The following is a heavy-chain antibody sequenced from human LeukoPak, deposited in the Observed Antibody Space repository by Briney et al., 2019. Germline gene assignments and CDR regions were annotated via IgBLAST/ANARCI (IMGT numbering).Heavy chain of an antibody. CDR3: ARGNGYGDSRFDY. CDR2: IKQDGSEK. D-gene: IGHD4-17*01. Sequence: GGSLRLSCAASGFTFSSHWMSWVRQAPGKGLEWVANIKQDGSEKYYVDSVKGRFTISRDNAKNSLYLQMNSLRAEDTAVYYCARGNGYGDSRFDYWGQGTLVTVSS. J-gene: IGHJ4*02. V-gene: IGHV3-7*01. CDR1: GFTFSSHW.